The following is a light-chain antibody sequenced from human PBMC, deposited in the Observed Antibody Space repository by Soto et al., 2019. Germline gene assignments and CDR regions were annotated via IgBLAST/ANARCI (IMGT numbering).Light chain of an antibody. CDR2: EGS. CDR1: SSDVGSYNL. CDR3: QSYDNSLSGSEV. V-gene: IGLV2-23*01. Sequence: QSALTQPASVSGSPGQSITISCTGTSSDVGSYNLVSWYQQHPGKAPKLMIYEGSKRPSGVSNRFSGSKSGNTASLTISGLQAEDEADYYCQSYDNSLSGSEVFGTGTKLTVL. J-gene: IGLJ1*01.